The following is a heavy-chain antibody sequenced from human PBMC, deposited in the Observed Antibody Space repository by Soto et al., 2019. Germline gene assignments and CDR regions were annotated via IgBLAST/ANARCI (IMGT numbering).Heavy chain of an antibody. D-gene: IGHD6-13*01. V-gene: IGHV1-69*13. CDR2: IVPIFGTA. Sequence: SVKVCCKASGGTFSSYAISWVRHAPGQGLEWMGGIVPIFGTANYAQKFQGRVTITADESTSTAYMELSSLXSEDKAVYYCARVGIALNYYYYGMEAWGQGTTVTVSS. CDR3: ARVGIALNYYYYGMEA. CDR1: GGTFSSYA. J-gene: IGHJ6*02.